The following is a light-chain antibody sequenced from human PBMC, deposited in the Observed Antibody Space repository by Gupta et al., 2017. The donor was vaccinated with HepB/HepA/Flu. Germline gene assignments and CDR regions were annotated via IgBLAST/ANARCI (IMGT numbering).Light chain of an antibody. CDR3: CADAGSGTWV. V-gene: IGLV2-23*02. CDR2: EVT. CDR1: SSDVGRCNL. J-gene: IGLJ3*02. Sequence: SALPQPASVSGSPGQAITISCTGASSDVGRCNLVSWYQQHPGKAPKLMIYEVTKWPSGVSNRFSGSKSGNTASLTISGRQEEDEADYYCCADAGSGTWVFGGGTKLTVL.